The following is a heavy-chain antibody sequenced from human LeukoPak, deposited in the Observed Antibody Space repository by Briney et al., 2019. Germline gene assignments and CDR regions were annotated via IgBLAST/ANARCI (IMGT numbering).Heavy chain of an antibody. J-gene: IGHJ3*02. D-gene: IGHD2-2*02. CDR3: ARGRYCSSTSCYIPHDAFDI. CDR2: IYYSGST. CDR1: GGSISSGDYY. Sequence: SQTLCLTCTVSGGSISSGDYYWSWIRQPPGKGLGWIGYIYYSGSTYYNPSLKSRVTISVDTSKNQFSLKLSSVTAADTAVYYCARGRYCSSTSCYIPHDAFDIWGQGTMVTVSS. V-gene: IGHV4-30-4*08.